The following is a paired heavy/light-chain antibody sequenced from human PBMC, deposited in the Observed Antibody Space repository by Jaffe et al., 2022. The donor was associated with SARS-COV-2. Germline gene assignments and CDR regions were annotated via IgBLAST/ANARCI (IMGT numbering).Light chain of an antibody. CDR2: AAS. V-gene: IGKV1-6*01. CDR1: QGIRSE. CDR3: LQDYNYPRT. Sequence: AIQMTQSPSSLSASVGDRVTITCRASQGIRSELGWYQQKPGKAPNLLIYAASSLQSGVPSRFSASGSGTDFTLTISSLQPEDFATYYCLQDYNYPRTFGQGTKVEIK. J-gene: IGKJ1*01.
Heavy chain of an antibody. CDR3: VRDWSPSSGGNDYDAFDI. Sequence: EVQLAESGGGLVQPGGSLRLSCAASGFTFRNYWMIWVRQAPGKGLEWVANIKQDGSLKYYVDSVKGRFTISRDNAKNSLYLQMNSLRAEDTAVYYCVRDWSPSSGGNDYDAFDIWGQGTMVTVSS. D-gene: IGHD2-15*01. CDR2: IKQDGSLK. CDR1: GFTFRNYW. V-gene: IGHV3-7*03. J-gene: IGHJ3*02.